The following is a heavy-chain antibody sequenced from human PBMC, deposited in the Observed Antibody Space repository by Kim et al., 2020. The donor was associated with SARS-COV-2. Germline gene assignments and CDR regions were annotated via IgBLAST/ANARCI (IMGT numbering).Heavy chain of an antibody. CDR3: AKDPYSSSWYSVGY. Sequence: GGSLRLSCAASGFTFSSYAMSWVRQAPGKGLEWVSAISGSGGSTYYADSVKGRFTISRDNSKNTLYLQMNSLRAEDTAVYYCAKDPYSSSWYSVGYWGQGTLVTVSS. CDR2: ISGSGGST. J-gene: IGHJ4*02. D-gene: IGHD6-13*01. CDR1: GFTFSSYA. V-gene: IGHV3-23*01.